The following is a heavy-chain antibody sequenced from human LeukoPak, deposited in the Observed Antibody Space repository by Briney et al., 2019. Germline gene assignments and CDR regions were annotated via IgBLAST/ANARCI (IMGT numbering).Heavy chain of an antibody. J-gene: IGHJ6*04. CDR3: AKDLRQWLVLGNYYYGMDV. Sequence: PGGSLRLSCAASGFTFSSYGIHWVRQAPGKGLEWVAVISYDGSNKYYADSVKGRFTISRDNSKNTLYLQMNSLRAEDTAVYYCAKDLRQWLVLGNYYYGMDVWGKGTTVTVSS. CDR1: GFTFSSYG. D-gene: IGHD6-19*01. V-gene: IGHV3-30*18. CDR2: ISYDGSNK.